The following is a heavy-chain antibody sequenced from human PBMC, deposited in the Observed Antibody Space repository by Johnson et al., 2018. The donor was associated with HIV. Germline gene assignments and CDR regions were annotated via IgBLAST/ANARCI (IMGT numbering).Heavy chain of an antibody. Sequence: VQVVESGGGVVQPGGSLRLSCAASGFTFDDYGMSWVRQAPGKGLEWVSGSNWNGGRIGYADSVTGRFTISRVNAKNSLYLQMNSLRAEDTALYYCARTLKWELGLPDWDSFDIWGQGTMVTVSS. V-gene: IGHV3-20*04. J-gene: IGHJ3*02. CDR1: GFTFDDYG. CDR2: SNWNGGRI. CDR3: ARTLKWELGLPDWDSFDI. D-gene: IGHD1-26*01.